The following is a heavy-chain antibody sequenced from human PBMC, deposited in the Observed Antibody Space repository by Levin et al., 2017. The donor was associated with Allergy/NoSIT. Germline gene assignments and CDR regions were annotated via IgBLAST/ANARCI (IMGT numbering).Heavy chain of an antibody. V-gene: IGHV5-51*01. Sequence: GESLKISCKASGYNFPTYWIGWVRQTPRKGLEWMGVIYPRDSDTRYTPSFQGRVTISADQSMTTAYLQWSSLRASDTAMYFCARLFYDIMTGSMYFFDYWGQGTLVTVSS. CDR1: GYNFPTYW. CDR2: IYPRDSDT. D-gene: IGHD3-9*01. J-gene: IGHJ4*02. CDR3: ARLFYDIMTGSMYFFDY.